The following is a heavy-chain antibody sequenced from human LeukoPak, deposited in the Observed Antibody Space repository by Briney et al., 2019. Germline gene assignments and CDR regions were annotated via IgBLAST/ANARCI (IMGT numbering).Heavy chain of an antibody. CDR3: ARGTHYYGSGSATGYYFDY. Sequence: SETLSLTCTVSGGSISSYYWSWIRQPPGKGLEWIGYIYYSGSTYYNPSLKSRVTISVDTSKNQFSLKLSSVTAADTAVYYCARGTHYYGSGSATGYYFDYWGQGTLVTVSS. CDR1: GGSISSYY. D-gene: IGHD3-10*01. CDR2: IYYSGST. J-gene: IGHJ4*02. V-gene: IGHV4-59*08.